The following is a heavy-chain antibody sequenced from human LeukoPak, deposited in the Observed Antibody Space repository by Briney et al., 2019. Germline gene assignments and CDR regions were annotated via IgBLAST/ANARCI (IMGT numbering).Heavy chain of an antibody. J-gene: IGHJ4*02. D-gene: IGHD1-26*01. CDR3: ARDCIGCHGFDY. V-gene: IGHV1-18*01. CDR1: GYTFTSYG. CDR2: ISAYNGNTNT. Sequence: ASVKVSCKASGYTFTSYGISWVRQAPGQGLEWMGWISAYNGNTNTNYVQKLQGRVTMTTDTSTSTAYMELRSLRSDDTAVYYCARDCIGCHGFDYWGQGTLVTVSS.